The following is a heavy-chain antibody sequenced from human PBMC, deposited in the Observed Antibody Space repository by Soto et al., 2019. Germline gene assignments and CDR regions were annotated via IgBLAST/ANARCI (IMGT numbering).Heavy chain of an antibody. Sequence: QVQLQESGPGLVKPSGTLSLTCAVSGGSISSTNWWSWVRQPPGKGLEWIGEIYHGGSTNYNPSLKTRVTISVDRSKNQFSLKLTSVTAAYTAVYYCASSKSGGSYYFDYWGQGTLVTVSS. J-gene: IGHJ4*02. V-gene: IGHV4-4*02. D-gene: IGHD1-26*01. CDR1: GGSISSTNW. CDR3: ASSKSGGSYYFDY. CDR2: IYHGGST.